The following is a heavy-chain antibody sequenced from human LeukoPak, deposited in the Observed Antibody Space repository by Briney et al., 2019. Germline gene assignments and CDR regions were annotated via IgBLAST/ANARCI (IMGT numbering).Heavy chain of an antibody. V-gene: IGHV4-59*01. CDR3: TRGILSGYNYPASDGPFHI. Sequence: PSETLSLTCTVSGGSIDTYYWSWLRQPPGKRLEWIGYIYYSGTTDYSPSLKSRVTMSVDTSKNQFSLILRSVTPADTAIYFCTRGILSGYNYPASDGPFHIWGQGTVVTVST. CDR1: GGSIDTYY. J-gene: IGHJ3*02. CDR2: IYYSGTT. D-gene: IGHD5-12*01.